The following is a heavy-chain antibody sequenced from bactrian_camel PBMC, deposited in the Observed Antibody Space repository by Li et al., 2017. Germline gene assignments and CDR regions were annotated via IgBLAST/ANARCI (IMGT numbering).Heavy chain of an antibody. V-gene: IGHV3S57*01. CDR1: GGPYRY. Sequence: VQLVESGGGSVQAGGSLTLSCATSGGPYRYMAWFRQAPGKEREEVATIDSDGTTRYSDPVKGRFTISKDNAKNTLYLQMNSLKSEDTAMYYCATLRRGRPCYEPLLSTYADNIYGQGTQVTVS. D-gene: IGHD7*01. J-gene: IGHJ4*01. CDR2: IDSDGTT.